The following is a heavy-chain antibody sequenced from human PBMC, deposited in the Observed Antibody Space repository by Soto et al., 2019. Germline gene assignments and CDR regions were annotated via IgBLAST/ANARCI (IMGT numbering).Heavy chain of an antibody. V-gene: IGHV1-69*12. Sequence: QVQLVQSGAEVKKPGSSVKVSCKASGGTFSSYAISWVRQAPGQGLEWMGGIIPILGTANYAQKFQGRVTITADEATSTAYRELSSMRSEDAAVYYCASYSGDTGGDYWGQGTLVTVSS. J-gene: IGHJ4*02. CDR1: GGTFSSYA. D-gene: IGHD1-26*01. CDR2: IIPILGTA. CDR3: ASYSGDTGGDY.